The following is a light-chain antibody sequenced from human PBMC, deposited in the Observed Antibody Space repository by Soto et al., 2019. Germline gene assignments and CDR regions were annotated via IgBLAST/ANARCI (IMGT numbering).Light chain of an antibody. CDR2: EVN. J-gene: IGLJ3*02. V-gene: IGLV2-14*01. CDR1: SSDVGGYNY. Sequence: QSALTQPASVSGSPGQSITISCTGTSSDVGGYNYVSWYQHHPGKAPKLLIYEVNNRPSGISNRFSASKSGNTASLTISGLQAEDEADYYCSSYTRSTTWVFGGGTKVTVL. CDR3: SSYTRSTTWV.